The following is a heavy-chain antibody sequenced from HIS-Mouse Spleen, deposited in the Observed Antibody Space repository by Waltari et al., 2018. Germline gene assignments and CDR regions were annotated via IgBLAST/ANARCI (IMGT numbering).Heavy chain of an antibody. V-gene: IGHV3-33*06. CDR1: GFTFSSYG. CDR3: AKGKYYFDY. J-gene: IGHJ4*02. Sequence: QVQLVESGGGVVQPGRSPRLSCAASGFTFSSYGMHWVRQAPGKGLEWVAVIWYDGSNKYYADSVKGRFTISRDNSKNTLYLQMNSLRAEDTAVYYCAKGKYYFDYWGQGTLVTVSS. CDR2: IWYDGSNK.